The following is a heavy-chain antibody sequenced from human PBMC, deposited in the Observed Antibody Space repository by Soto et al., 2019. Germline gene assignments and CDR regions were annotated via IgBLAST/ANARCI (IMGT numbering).Heavy chain of an antibody. D-gene: IGHD5-12*01. CDR3: ARKDSGYADCMDV. V-gene: IGHV4-31*03. J-gene: IGHJ6*02. CDR1: GGSISRVGYY. Sequence: QVQLQESGQGLVKPSQTLSLTCTVSGGSISRVGYYWSWIRQHPGKGLEWIGYIYYSGGTYYNPSPTSRVTISVDTSENQFSLRLSSVTAADTAVYYCARKDSGYADCMDVWGQGTTVTVSS. CDR2: IYYSGGT.